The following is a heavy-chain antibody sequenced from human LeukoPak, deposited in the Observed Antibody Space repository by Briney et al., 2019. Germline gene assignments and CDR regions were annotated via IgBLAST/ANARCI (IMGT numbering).Heavy chain of an antibody. V-gene: IGHV1-8*01. CDR1: GYTFTNYD. CDR2: MNPKSGNT. Sequence: GASVKVSCKASGYTFTNYDINWVRQATGQGPEWMGWMNPKSGNTGYAQKFQGRVTMTEDTSTDTAYMELSSLRSEDTAVYYCATDLPGSDDAFDIWGQGTMVTVSS. CDR3: ATDLPGSDDAFDI. D-gene: IGHD3-10*01. J-gene: IGHJ3*02.